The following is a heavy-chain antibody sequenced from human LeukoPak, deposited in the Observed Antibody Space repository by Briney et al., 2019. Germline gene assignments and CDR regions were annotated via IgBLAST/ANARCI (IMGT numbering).Heavy chain of an antibody. J-gene: IGHJ3*02. V-gene: IGHV4-30-2*01. D-gene: IGHD3-10*01. CDR1: GASISSGTYS. Sequence: PSETLSLTCTVSGASISSGTYSWSWIRQPPGKGLEWIGYIYHSGSTYYNPSLKSRVTISVDRSKNQFSLKLSSVTAADTAVYYCARGLRVRGVSWPRLGGDAFDIWGQGTMVTVSS. CDR2: IYHSGST. CDR3: ARGLRVRGVSWPRLGGDAFDI.